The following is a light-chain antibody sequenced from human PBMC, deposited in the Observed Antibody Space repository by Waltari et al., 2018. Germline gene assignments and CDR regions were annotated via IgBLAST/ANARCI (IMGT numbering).Light chain of an antibody. Sequence: SYEVTQPPSVSVSPGQTAIITCSGDKLGDKYACWYQQRPGQSPVLLIYQDNKRPSGIPERSSGSNSGNTATLTISGTQAMDEADYYCQTWDSATAVFGGGTKLAVL. J-gene: IGLJ3*02. V-gene: IGLV3-1*01. CDR2: QDN. CDR1: KLGDKY. CDR3: QTWDSATAV.